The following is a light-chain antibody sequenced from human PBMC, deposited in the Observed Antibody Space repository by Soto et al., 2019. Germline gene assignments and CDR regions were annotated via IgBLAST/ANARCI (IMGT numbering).Light chain of an antibody. J-gene: IGKJ1*01. CDR2: RVS. CDR1: KSLVYSDGNTH. CDR3: AHGKHCPRT. V-gene: IGKV2-30*01. Sequence: DVVLTQSPLSLPVNFGQPASISCRSSKSLVYSDGNTHLSWFHQTPGQSPRRLIYRVSSRDSGVPARFSGSRSGTAFTLDISRVEAEDVGTYYWAHGKHCPRTFGQGTKVEVK.